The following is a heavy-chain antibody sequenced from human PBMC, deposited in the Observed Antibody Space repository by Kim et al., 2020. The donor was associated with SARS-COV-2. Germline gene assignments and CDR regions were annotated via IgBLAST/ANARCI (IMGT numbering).Heavy chain of an antibody. D-gene: IGHD3-22*01. CDR3: ARDLRSSRRVSHYYDSSGSMGV. V-gene: IGHV3-11*04. Sequence: GSLRLSCAASGFTFSDYYMSWIRQAPGKGLEWVSYISSSGSTIYYADSVKGRFTISRDNAKNSLYLQMNSLRAEDTAVYYCARDLRSSRRVSHYYDSSGSMGVWGQGTTVTVSS. J-gene: IGHJ6*02. CDR2: ISSSGSTI. CDR1: GFTFSDYY.